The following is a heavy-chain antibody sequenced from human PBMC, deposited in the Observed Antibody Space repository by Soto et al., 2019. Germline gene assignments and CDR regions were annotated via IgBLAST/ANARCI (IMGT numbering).Heavy chain of an antibody. J-gene: IGHJ4*02. CDR3: ARPVHCTNGVCSYFDY. CDR1: GYSFTSYW. Sequence: LGESLKISCKGSGYSFTSYWIGWVRQMPGKGLEWMGIIYPGDSDTRYSPSFQGQVTISADKSISTAYLQWSSLKASDTAMYYCARPVHCTNGVCSYFDYWGQGTLVTVSS. CDR2: IYPGDSDT. V-gene: IGHV5-51*01. D-gene: IGHD2-8*01.